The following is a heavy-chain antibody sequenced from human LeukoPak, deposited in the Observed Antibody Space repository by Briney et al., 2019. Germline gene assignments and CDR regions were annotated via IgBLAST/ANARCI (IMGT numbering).Heavy chain of an antibody. CDR3: ARDKDSDCSSTSCYTLRGGERFDP. J-gene: IGHJ5*02. V-gene: IGHV4-4*07. CDR2: IYTSGST. Sequence: PSETLSLTCTVSGGSISSYYWSWIRQPAGKGLEWIGRIYTSGSTNYNPSLKSRVTMSVDTSKNQFSLKLSSVTAADTAVYYCARDKDSDCSSTSCYTLRGGERFDPWGQGTLVTVSS. CDR1: GGSISSYY. D-gene: IGHD2-2*02.